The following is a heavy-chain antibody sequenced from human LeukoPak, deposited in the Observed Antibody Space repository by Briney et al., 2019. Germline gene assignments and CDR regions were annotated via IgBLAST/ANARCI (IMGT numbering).Heavy chain of an antibody. CDR3: ARLYYDASGYPDY. D-gene: IGHD3-22*01. CDR1: GYSFSDYW. J-gene: IGHJ4*02. CDR2: INPGDSDA. Sequence: GESLKISCKGSGYSFSDYWIGWVRQMPGKGLELMGIINPGDSDATYSPSFQGQVTISADKSITTAYLQWSSLKASDTAMYYCARLYYDASGYPDYWGQGALVTVSS. V-gene: IGHV5-51*01.